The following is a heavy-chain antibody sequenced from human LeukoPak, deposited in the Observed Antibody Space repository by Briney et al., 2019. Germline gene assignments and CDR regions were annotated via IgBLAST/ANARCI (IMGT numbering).Heavy chain of an antibody. V-gene: IGHV3-23*01. CDR1: GFTFSSFA. Sequence: PGGSLRLSCAASGFTFSSFATSWVRQAPGKGLEWVSGISASGGSTYYADSVKGRFTISRDNSKNTLYLQMNSLRAEDTAIYYCAKDFLRNMVLGFDYWGQGTLVTVSS. J-gene: IGHJ4*02. CDR2: ISASGGST. CDR3: AKDFLRNMVLGFDY. D-gene: IGHD3-10*01.